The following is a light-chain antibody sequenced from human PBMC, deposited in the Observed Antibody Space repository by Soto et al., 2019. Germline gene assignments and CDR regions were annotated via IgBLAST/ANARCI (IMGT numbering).Light chain of an antibody. Sequence: QSVLTQPASVSGSPGQSITISCTGTSSDVGSYNFVSWYQQLPGKAPKLMIYEVSNRPSGVSNRFPGSKPGNTASLTISGLQAEDEADYYCSSYTTSSNYVFGSGTKVTVL. J-gene: IGLJ1*01. V-gene: IGLV2-14*01. CDR1: SSDVGSYNF. CDR2: EVS. CDR3: SSYTTSSNYV.